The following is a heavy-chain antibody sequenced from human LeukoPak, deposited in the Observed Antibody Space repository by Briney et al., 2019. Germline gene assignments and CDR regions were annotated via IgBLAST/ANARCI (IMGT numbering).Heavy chain of an antibody. D-gene: IGHD3-16*01. CDR1: GFTFSSYS. Sequence: PGGSLRLSCAASGFTFSSYSMNWVRQAPGKGLEWVSSISSSSSYIYYADSVKGRFTISRDNAKNSLYLQMNSLRAEDTAVYYCARVAGNLGDYYFDYWGQGTLVTVSS. CDR2: ISSSSSYI. J-gene: IGHJ4*02. CDR3: ARVAGNLGDYYFDY. V-gene: IGHV3-21*04.